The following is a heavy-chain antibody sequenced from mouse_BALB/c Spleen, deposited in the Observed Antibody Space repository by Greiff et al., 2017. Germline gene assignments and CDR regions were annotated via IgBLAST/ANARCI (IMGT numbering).Heavy chain of an antibody. CDR3: ARSGDYYGSSLDY. D-gene: IGHD1-1*01. Sequence: VQLQQSGAELVKPGASVKLSCTASGFNIKDTYMHWVKQRPEQGLEWIGRIDPANGNTKYDPKFQGKATITADTSSNTAYLQLSSLTSEDTAVYYCARSGDYYGSSLDYWGQGTTLTVSS. CDR1: GFNIKDTY. J-gene: IGHJ2*01. CDR2: IDPANGNT. V-gene: IGHV14-3*02.